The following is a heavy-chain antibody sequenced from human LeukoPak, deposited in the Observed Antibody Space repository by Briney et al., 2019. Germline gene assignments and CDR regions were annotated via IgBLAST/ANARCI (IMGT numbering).Heavy chain of an antibody. Sequence: ASVKVSCKASGYTFTGYYMHWVRQAPGQGLEWMGRINPNSGGTNYAQKFQGRVTMTRDTSISTAYMEPSRLRSDDTAVYYCARDSRYDSSGYYLDWGQGTLVTVSS. CDR2: INPNSGGT. V-gene: IGHV1-2*06. CDR3: ARDSRYDSSGYYLD. CDR1: GYTFTGYY. D-gene: IGHD3-22*01. J-gene: IGHJ4*02.